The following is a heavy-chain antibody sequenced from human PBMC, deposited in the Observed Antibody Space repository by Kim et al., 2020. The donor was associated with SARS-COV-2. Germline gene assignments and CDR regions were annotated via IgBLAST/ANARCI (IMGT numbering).Heavy chain of an antibody. CDR3: ARFRQSVVPDAMCFDY. CDR2: IYYSGST. J-gene: IGHJ4*02. CDR1: GGSISSGDYY. Sequence: SETLSLTCSVSGGSISSGDYYWSWIRQPPGKGLEWIGYIYYSGSTYYNPSLKSRVTISVATSKNQFSLQLSSVTAEDTAVYYGARFRQSVVPDAMCFDYWGQGTLVTVS. V-gene: IGHV4-30-4*01. D-gene: IGHD2-2*01.